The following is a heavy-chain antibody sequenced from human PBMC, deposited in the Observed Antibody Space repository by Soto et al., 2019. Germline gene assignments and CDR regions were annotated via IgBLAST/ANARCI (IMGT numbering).Heavy chain of an antibody. D-gene: IGHD6-19*01. CDR3: ARDLGGWPDY. CDR1: GYTFTSYA. V-gene: IGHV1-3*01. CDR2: INAGNGNT. Sequence: ASVKVSCKTSGYTFTSYAMHWVRQAPGQRLEWMGWINAGNGNTKYSQKFQGRVTITIDTSASTAYMELSSLRSEDTAIYYCARDLGGWPDYWGQGTLVTVSS. J-gene: IGHJ4*02.